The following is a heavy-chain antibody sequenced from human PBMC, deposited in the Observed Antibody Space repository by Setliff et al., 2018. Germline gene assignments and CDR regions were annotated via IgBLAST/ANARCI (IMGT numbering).Heavy chain of an antibody. V-gene: IGHV4-59*01. J-gene: IGHJ3*02. D-gene: IGHD1-1*01. Sequence: SETLSLTCAVYGGSFSGYYWSWIRQPPGKGLEWIGYIHYSGYTNYNPSLKSRVTISIDTSKNQFSLKLSSVTAADTAVYYCTRGGTWSDAFDTWGQGTMVTVSS. CDR2: IHYSGYT. CDR1: GGSFSGYY. CDR3: TRGGTWSDAFDT.